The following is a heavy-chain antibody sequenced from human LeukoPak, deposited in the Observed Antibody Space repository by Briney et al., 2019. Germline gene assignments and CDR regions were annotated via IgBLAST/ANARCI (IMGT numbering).Heavy chain of an antibody. CDR2: IYYSGST. D-gene: IGHD2-2*01. J-gene: IGHJ6*02. V-gene: IGHV4-31*03. CDR3: ARGTYCSSTSCYIYYYYGMDV. CDR1: GGSISSGGYY. Sequence: SETLSLTCTVSGGSISSGGYYWSWIRQHPGKGLEWIGYIYYSGSTYYNPSLKSRVTISVDTSKNQFSLRLSSVTAADTAVYYCARGTYCSSTSCYIYYYYGMDVWGQGTTVTVSS.